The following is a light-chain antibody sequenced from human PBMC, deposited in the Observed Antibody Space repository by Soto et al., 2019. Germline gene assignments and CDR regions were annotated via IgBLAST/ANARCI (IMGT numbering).Light chain of an antibody. CDR3: QQSYTPVYT. CDR2: DAS. CDR1: QTIGAN. J-gene: IGKJ2*01. Sequence: SQMTQSPSSLSASVGDRVTITCRASQTIGANLNWYRQKLGKAPTLLIYDASTLQSGVPSRFSGLGSGTDFALTITSLQPDDSATYYCQQSYTPVYTLGQGTKVDIK. V-gene: IGKV1-39*01.